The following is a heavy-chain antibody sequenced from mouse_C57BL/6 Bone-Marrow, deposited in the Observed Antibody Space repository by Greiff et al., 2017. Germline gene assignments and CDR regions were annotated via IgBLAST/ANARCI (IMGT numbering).Heavy chain of an antibody. V-gene: IGHV1-47*01. CDR1: GYTFTTYP. CDR3: ASLNWYVGYCDY. Sequence: QVQLQQSGAELVKPGASVKMSCKASGYTFTTYPIEWMKQNHGKSLEWIGNFHPYNDDTKYNEKFKGKATLTVDKSSSTVYLELSRLTSEDSAVYYGASLNWYVGYCDYWGQGTTLTVSS. D-gene: IGHD4-1*01. CDR2: FHPYNDDT. J-gene: IGHJ2*01.